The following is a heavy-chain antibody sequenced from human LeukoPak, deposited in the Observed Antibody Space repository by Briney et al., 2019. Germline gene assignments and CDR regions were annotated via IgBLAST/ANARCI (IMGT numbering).Heavy chain of an antibody. V-gene: IGHV4-61*02. CDR1: GGSISSGSYY. Sequence: SETLSLTCTVSGGSISSGSYYWSWIRQPAGKGLEWIGRIYTSGSTNYNPSLKSRVTISVDTSKNQFSLKLCSVTAADTAVYYCARGSYYYGSGSYYGNWFDPWGQGTLVTVSS. CDR2: IYTSGST. D-gene: IGHD3-10*01. CDR3: ARGSYYYGSGSYYGNWFDP. J-gene: IGHJ5*02.